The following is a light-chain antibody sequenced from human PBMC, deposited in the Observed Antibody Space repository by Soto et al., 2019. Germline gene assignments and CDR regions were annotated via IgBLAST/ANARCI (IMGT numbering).Light chain of an antibody. CDR2: KVS. CDR3: MQGTHCPPWT. CDR1: QTLLGSDGNTY. J-gene: IGKJ1*01. Sequence: DVVMTQSPLSLPVTLGQPASISCRSSQTLLGSDGNTYLNWFQQRPGQSPRRLIYKVSNRDAGVPDRFSGSGSTTNFTLQISRVEAEDVGIYYCMQGTHCPPWTFGQGTKVEIK. V-gene: IGKV2-30*01.